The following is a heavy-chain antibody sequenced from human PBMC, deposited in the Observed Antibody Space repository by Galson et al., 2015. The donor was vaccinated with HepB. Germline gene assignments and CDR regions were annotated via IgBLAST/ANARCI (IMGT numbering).Heavy chain of an antibody. CDR3: ARKKTRTIIPFPFDI. Sequence: SVKLSCKASGYTFTSYAMHWVRQAPGQRLEWMGWINAGNGNTKYSQKFQGRVTITRDTSASTAYMELSSLRSEDTAVYYCARKKTRTIIPFPFDIWGQGTMVTVSS. J-gene: IGHJ3*02. D-gene: IGHD3-9*01. V-gene: IGHV1-3*01. CDR1: GYTFTSYA. CDR2: INAGNGNT.